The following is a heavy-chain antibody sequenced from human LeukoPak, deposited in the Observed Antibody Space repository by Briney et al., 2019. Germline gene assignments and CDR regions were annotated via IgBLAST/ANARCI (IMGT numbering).Heavy chain of an antibody. CDR1: GYTFTGYY. D-gene: IGHD3-3*01. V-gene: IGHV1-2*02. Sequence: EASVKVSCKASGYTFTGYYMHWVRQAPGQGLEWMGWINPNSGGTNYAQKFQGRVTMTRDTSISTAYMELSRLRSDDTAVHYCARGFVDYWSGYYRRDWFDPWGQGTLVTVSS. CDR2: INPNSGGT. J-gene: IGHJ5*02. CDR3: ARGFVDYWSGYYRRDWFDP.